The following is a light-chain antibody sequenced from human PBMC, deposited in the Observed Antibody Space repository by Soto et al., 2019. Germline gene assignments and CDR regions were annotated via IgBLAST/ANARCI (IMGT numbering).Light chain of an antibody. V-gene: IGLV2-14*01. CDR3: SSYTSSSPYVV. Sequence: QSALTQPASVSGSPGQSITISCTGTSSDVGGYNYVSWYQQHPGKAPKLMIYDVSNRTSGVSNRFSGSKSGNTASLTISGLQAEDEADYYCSSYTSSSPYVVFGGGTKVTVL. J-gene: IGLJ2*01. CDR1: SSDVGGYNY. CDR2: DVS.